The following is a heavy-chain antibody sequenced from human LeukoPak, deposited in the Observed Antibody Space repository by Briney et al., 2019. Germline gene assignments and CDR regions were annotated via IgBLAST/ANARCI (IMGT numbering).Heavy chain of an antibody. Sequence: GGSLRLSCAASGFTFSNYWMHWVRQVPGKGLVWVSRIKSDGSSTNYVDSVKGRFTISRDNAKNTLFLQMNSLRAEDTAVYYCVGNGHWGQGTLVTVSS. D-gene: IGHD2-8*01. J-gene: IGHJ4*02. CDR3: VGNGH. CDR1: GFTFSNYW. CDR2: IKSDGSST. V-gene: IGHV3-74*01.